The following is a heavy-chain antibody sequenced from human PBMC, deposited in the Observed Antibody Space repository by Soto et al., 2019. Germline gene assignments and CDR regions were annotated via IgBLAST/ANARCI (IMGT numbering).Heavy chain of an antibody. V-gene: IGHV4-38-2*01. D-gene: IGHD1-26*01. CDR2: IYHSGST. J-gene: IGHJ5*02. CDR3: ARVRVGATATNWFDP. CDR1: GYSISNGYY. Sequence: PSETLSLTCAVSGYSISNGYYWFWIRQPPGKGLEWIGSIYHSGSTYYNPSLKSRVTISVDTSKNQFSLKLSSVTAADTAVYYCARVRVGATATNWFDPWGQGTLVTVSS.